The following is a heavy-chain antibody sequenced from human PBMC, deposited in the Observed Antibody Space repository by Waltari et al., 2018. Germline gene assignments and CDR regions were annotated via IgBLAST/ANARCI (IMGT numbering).Heavy chain of an antibody. CDR1: GYFPRDDH. V-gene: IGHV4-59*08. D-gene: IGHD3-22*01. CDR3: ARVPTRYYDSLGWGFFDQ. J-gene: IGHJ4*02. CDR2: LRNTGGT. Sequence: HVQLQESGPGLVTPSETLPLTCTFSGYFPRDDHWTAIRQAPGKGLAWIAYLRNTGGTKCTPSLESRVTVSAVTSKKQFSLRLTSVTAADTAVYYCARVPTRYYDSLGWGFFDQWGQGILVTVSS.